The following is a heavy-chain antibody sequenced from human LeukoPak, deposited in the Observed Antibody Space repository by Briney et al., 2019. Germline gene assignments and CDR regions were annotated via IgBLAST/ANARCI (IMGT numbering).Heavy chain of an antibody. V-gene: IGHV3-21*01. J-gene: IGHJ6*03. CDR3: AKEETANAYYYYYMDV. CDR2: ISSSSSFI. CDR1: GFTFSSYI. Sequence: GGSLRLSCAASGFTFSSYIMNWVRQAPGKGLEWVSSISSSSSFIYYADSVKGRFTISRDNSKSTLYLQMNSLRVEDTAVYYCAKEETANAYYYYYMDVWGKGTTVTVSS. D-gene: IGHD5-18*01.